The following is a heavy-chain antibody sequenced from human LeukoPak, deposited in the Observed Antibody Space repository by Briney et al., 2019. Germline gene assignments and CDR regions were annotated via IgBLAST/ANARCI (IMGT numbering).Heavy chain of an antibody. J-gene: IGHJ4*02. CDR2: IYTSGST. V-gene: IGHV4-4*07. Sequence: SETLSLTCTVSGGSISSYYWSWIRQPAGKGLEWIGRIYTSGSTNYNPSLKSRVTMSVDTSKNQFSLKLSSVTAADTAVYFCARFTSVATIRQPGRYYFDYWGQGTLVTVSS. D-gene: IGHD6-19*01. CDR3: ARFTSVATIRQPGRYYFDY. CDR1: GGSISSYY.